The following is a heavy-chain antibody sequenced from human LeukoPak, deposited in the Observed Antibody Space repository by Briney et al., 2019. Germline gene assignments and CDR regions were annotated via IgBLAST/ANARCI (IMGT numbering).Heavy chain of an antibody. CDR2: IYYSGST. CDR3: ARVFGAWSSWYYFDY. CDR1: GGSTSSYY. V-gene: IGHV4-59*01. Sequence: PSETLSLTCTVSGGSTSSYYWSWIRQPPGKGLEWIGYIYYSGSTNYNPSLKSRVTISVDTSKNQFSLNLSSVTAADTAVYYCARVFGAWSSWYYFDYWGQGTLVTVSS. J-gene: IGHJ4*02. D-gene: IGHD6-13*01.